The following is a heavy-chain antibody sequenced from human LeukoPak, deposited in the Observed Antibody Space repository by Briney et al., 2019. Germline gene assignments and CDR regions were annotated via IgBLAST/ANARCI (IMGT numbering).Heavy chain of an antibody. CDR3: AGVTGPRYCSSTIGPCYYYYGMDV. CDR2: IIPIFGTA. D-gene: IGHD2-2*01. Sequence: SVKVSCKASGGTFSSYAISWVRQAPGQGLEWMGGIIPIFGTANYAQKFQGRVTITADESTSTAYMELSSLRSEDTAVYYCAGVTGPRYCSSTIGPCYYYYGMDVWGKGTTVTVSS. J-gene: IGHJ6*04. CDR1: GGTFSSYA. V-gene: IGHV1-69*13.